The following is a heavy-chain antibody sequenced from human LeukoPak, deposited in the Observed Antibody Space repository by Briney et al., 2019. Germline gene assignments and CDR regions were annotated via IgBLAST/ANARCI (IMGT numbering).Heavy chain of an antibody. D-gene: IGHD2-15*01. J-gene: IGHJ6*02. CDR3: ASLYHFYSRYYYYYGMDV. V-gene: IGHV4-59*11. CDR1: GGSLSTHH. CDR2: ISDSGST. Sequence: PSETLSLTCVVSGGSLSTHHWSWIRQSPGRGLEWIGYISDSGSTNYNPSLKSRVTISVDTSKNQFSLKLSSVTAADTAVYYCASLYHFYSRYYYYYGMDVWGQGTTVTVSS.